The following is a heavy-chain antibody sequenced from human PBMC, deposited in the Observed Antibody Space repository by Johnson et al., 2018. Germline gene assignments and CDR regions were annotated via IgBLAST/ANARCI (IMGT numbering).Heavy chain of an antibody. D-gene: IGHD3-9*01. CDR3: SWDPTVVLRYSPGAFDI. CDR2: IWYDGSNK. CDR1: GFTFSSYG. V-gene: IGHV3-33*01. Sequence: VQLVESGGGVVQPGRSLRLSCAASGFTFSSYGMHWVRQAPGKGLEWVAVIWYDGSNKYYADSVKGRFTISRDNSKNTLYLQMNRLRAGDTAVFYWSWDPTVVLRYSPGAFDIWGQGTMVSVSS. J-gene: IGHJ3*02.